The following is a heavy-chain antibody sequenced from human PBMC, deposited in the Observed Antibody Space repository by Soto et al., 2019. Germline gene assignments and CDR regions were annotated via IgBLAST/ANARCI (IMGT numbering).Heavy chain of an antibody. Sequence: SVKVSCKASGGTFSSYTISWVRQAPGQGLEWMGRIIPILGIANYAQKFQGRVTITADKSTSTAYMELSSLRSEDTAVYYCARVVYCSGGSCPVWGQGTTVTVSS. D-gene: IGHD2-15*01. CDR3: ARVVYCSGGSCPV. CDR1: GGTFSSYT. CDR2: IIPILGIA. J-gene: IGHJ6*02. V-gene: IGHV1-69*02.